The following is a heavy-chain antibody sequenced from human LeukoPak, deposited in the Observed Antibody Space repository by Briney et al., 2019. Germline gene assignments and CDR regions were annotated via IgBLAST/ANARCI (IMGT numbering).Heavy chain of an antibody. Sequence: SETLSLTCAVYGGSFSGYYWSWIRQPPGKGLEWIGEINHSGSTNYNPSLKSRVTISVDTSKNQFSLKLSPVTAADTAVYYCASLQSYGDYVFDYWGQGTLVTVSS. J-gene: IGHJ4*02. CDR1: GGSFSGYY. D-gene: IGHD4-17*01. V-gene: IGHV4-34*01. CDR2: INHSGST. CDR3: ASLQSYGDYVFDY.